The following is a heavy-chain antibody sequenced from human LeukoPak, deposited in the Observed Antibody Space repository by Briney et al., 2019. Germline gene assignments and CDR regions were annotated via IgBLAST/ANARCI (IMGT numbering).Heavy chain of an antibody. D-gene: IGHD5-18*01. J-gene: IGHJ4*02. CDR1: GFTLRGDW. Sequence: VGSLRLSCAAPGFTLRGDWMNWVRQAPGKGLGWVANINQDADVKSYVDSVRGRFPIYRDDDKNSLHLQMNSLRAEDTAVYYCARDLYSYGANQDDYWGQGILVTVSS. CDR3: ARDLYSYGANQDDY. V-gene: IGHV3-7*01. CDR2: INQDADVK.